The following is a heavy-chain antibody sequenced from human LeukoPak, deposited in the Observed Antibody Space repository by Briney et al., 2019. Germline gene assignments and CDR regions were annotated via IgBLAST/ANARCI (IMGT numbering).Heavy chain of an antibody. J-gene: IGHJ3*02. CDR2: IIEDESRT. CDR1: GFTFSRVW. D-gene: IGHD6-19*01. Sequence: GGSLRLSCTASGFTFSRVWMSGVRHAAGRGLEWGASIIEDESRTDYADSVKSRFTISRDNAKNSLYLQMYSLRVEDAAVYYCVRCLAMAGTCGFDIWGQGTMVTVSS. CDR3: VRCLAMAGTCGFDI. V-gene: IGHV3-7*01.